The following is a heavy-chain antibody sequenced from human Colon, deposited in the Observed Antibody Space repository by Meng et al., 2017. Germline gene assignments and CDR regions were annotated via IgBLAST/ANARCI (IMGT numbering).Heavy chain of an antibody. CDR1: GFTFDDYA. J-gene: IGHJ4*02. V-gene: IGHV3-9*01. CDR3: AKDKWRHNVVVPGFDY. D-gene: IGHD2-2*01. CDR2: ISWNSGSI. Sequence: SLKISCAASGFTFDDYAMHWVRQAPGKGLEWVSGISWNSGSIVYADSVKGRFTISRDNAKNSLYLQMSSLRAEDTALYYCAKDKWRHNVVVPGFDYWGQGTLVTVSS.